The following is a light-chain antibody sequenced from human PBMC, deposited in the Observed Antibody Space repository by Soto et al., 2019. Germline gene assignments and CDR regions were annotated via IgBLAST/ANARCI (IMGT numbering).Light chain of an antibody. CDR3: QQYHQWPRT. J-gene: IGKJ1*01. CDR1: QSVDGD. Sequence: VVMTQSPASLSVSPGERVTLSCRASQSVDGDLAGFQQKPGQAPRLLMSGASTRAAGIPDRFSGSGSGTDFTLTISSLQSDDFAAYYCQQYHQWPRTFGRGTKVENK. CDR2: GAS. V-gene: IGKV3-15*01.